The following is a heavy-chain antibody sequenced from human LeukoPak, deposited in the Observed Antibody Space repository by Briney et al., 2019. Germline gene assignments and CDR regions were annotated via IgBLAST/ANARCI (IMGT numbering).Heavy chain of an antibody. J-gene: IGHJ4*02. Sequence: GGSLRLSCAVSGFTFSSYWMTWVRQAPGKGLEWVGRIKSKTDGGTTGYTAPVKGRFTISRDDSKNTLYLQMNSLKTEDTAVYYCTTASTMVGGVPDFGGQEPLVTVSS. V-gene: IGHV3-15*01. CDR3: TTASTMVGGVPDF. CDR1: GFTFSSYW. CDR2: IKSKTDGGTT. D-gene: IGHD3-10*01.